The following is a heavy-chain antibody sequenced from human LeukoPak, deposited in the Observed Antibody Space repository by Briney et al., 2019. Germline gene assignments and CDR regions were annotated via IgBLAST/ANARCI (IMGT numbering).Heavy chain of an antibody. V-gene: IGHV3-74*01. D-gene: IGHD1-26*01. CDR1: GFTFSRYW. J-gene: IGHJ4*02. CDR3: ARDYWFWYSGSDRIPFDY. Sequence: GGSLRLSCAASGFTFSRYWMHWVRQAPGKGLVWVSHINSDGSNTDYAESVKGRFTISRDNAKNTLYLQMNSLRAEDTAVYYCARDYWFWYSGSDRIPFDYWGQGTLVTASS. CDR2: INSDGSNT.